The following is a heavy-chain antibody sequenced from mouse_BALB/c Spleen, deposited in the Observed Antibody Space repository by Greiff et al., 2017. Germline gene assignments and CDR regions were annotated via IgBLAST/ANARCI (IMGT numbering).Heavy chain of an antibody. CDR3: ARVNNYYGSSYAMDY. CDR2: INPGSGGT. Sequence: LQESGAELVRPGTSVKVSCKASGYAFTNYLIEWVKQRPGQGLEWIGVINPGSGGTNYNEKFKGKATLTADKSSSTAYMQLSSLTSDDSAVYFCARVNNYYGSSYAMDYWGQGTSVTVSS. CDR1: GYAFTNYL. J-gene: IGHJ4*01. D-gene: IGHD1-1*01. V-gene: IGHV1-54*01.